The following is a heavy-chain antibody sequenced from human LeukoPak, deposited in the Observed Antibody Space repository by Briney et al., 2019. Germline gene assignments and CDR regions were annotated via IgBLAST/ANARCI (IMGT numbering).Heavy chain of an antibody. CDR1: GFTVSSNY. D-gene: IGHD6-19*01. V-gene: IGHV3-53*01. J-gene: IGHJ4*02. CDR3: ARGYSSGWYFDY. CDR2: IYSGGST. Sequence: GGSLRLSCAASGFTVSSNYMSWVRQAPGKGLEWVSVIYSGGSTYYADPVKGRFTISRDNSKNTLYLQMNSLRAEDTAVYYCARGYSSGWYFDYWGQGTLVTVSS.